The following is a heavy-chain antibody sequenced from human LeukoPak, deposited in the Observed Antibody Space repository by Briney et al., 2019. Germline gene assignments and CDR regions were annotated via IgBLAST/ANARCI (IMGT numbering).Heavy chain of an antibody. Sequence: GGSLRPSCAASGFTFNNYWMVWVRQAPGKGLVWVSRINSDGSSPRYADSVKGRFTISRDNAKNTLYLQMNSLRADDTAVYYCARGVPGPEYWGQGTLVTVSS. V-gene: IGHV3-74*01. CDR3: ARGVPGPEY. CDR2: INSDGSSP. D-gene: IGHD3-10*02. J-gene: IGHJ4*02. CDR1: GFTFNNYW.